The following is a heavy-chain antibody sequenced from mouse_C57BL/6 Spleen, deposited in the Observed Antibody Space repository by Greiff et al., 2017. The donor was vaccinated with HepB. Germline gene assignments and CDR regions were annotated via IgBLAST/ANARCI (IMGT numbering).Heavy chain of an antibody. CDR2: IYPGDGDT. Sequence: QVQLQQSGPELVKPGASVKISCKASGYAFSSSWMNWVKQRPGKGLEWIGRIYPGDGDTNYNGKFKGKATLTADKSSSTAYMQLSSLTSEDSAVYFCAGPNYGSSCPYFDYWGQGTTLTVSS. D-gene: IGHD1-1*01. V-gene: IGHV1-82*01. CDR1: GYAFSSSW. CDR3: AGPNYGSSCPYFDY. J-gene: IGHJ2*01.